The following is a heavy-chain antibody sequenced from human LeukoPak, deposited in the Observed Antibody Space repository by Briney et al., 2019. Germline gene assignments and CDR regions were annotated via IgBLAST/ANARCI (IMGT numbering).Heavy chain of an antibody. D-gene: IGHD3/OR15-3a*01. CDR1: GFTFRNAW. Sequence: GGSLRLSCAASGFTFRNAWMNWVRQAPGKGLEWVGRIKIKTDGRTTDYAAPVKGRFTISRDDSKNTLYLQMNSLKTEDTAVYYCTTDLWDYSTGHFKWGQGTLVTVSS. CDR2: IKIKTDGRTT. J-gene: IGHJ4*02. CDR3: TTDLWDYSTGHFK. V-gene: IGHV3-15*07.